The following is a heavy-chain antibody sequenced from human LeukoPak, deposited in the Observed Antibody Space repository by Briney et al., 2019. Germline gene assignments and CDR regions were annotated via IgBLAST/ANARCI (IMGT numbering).Heavy chain of an antibody. CDR1: GFTFSSYG. CDR2: ISFDGTNK. J-gene: IGHJ6*02. D-gene: IGHD6-13*01. CDR3: ARDSSAYSRGYYYYGMDV. Sequence: GRSLRLSCAASGFTFSSYGMHWVRQAPGKGLEWVAVISFDGTNKYYADSVKGRFTISRDNSKNTLYLQMNSLRTEDTALYYCARDSSAYSRGYYYYGMDVWGQGTTVTVSS. V-gene: IGHV3-30*19.